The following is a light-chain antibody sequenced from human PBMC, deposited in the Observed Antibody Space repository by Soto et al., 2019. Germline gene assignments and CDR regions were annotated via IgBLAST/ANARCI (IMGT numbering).Light chain of an antibody. CDR3: SSYAGSDNFEV. CDR1: RSDVGDYNY. J-gene: IGLJ2*01. CDR2: EVT. V-gene: IGLV2-8*01. Sequence: QSALTQPPSASGAPGQSVTISCTGTRSDVGDYNYVSWYQQHPGKAPKLLMYEVTKRPSGVPDRFSGSKSANTASLTVSVLQAEDEADYYCSSYAGSDNFEVFGGGTKLTVL.